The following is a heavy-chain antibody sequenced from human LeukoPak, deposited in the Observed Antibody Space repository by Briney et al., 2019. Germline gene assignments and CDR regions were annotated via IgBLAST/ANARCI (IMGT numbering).Heavy chain of an antibody. Sequence: ASVKVSCKASGYTFTSYGISWVRQAPGQGLQWMGWINPNGGDTNYAQKFQGRVTMTRDTSISTAYMELSSLGSEDTAVYYCAREPGYSYGFLGWFDPWGQGTLVTVSS. V-gene: IGHV1-2*02. D-gene: IGHD5-18*01. CDR2: INPNGGDT. CDR1: GYTFTSYG. CDR3: AREPGYSYGFLGWFDP. J-gene: IGHJ5*02.